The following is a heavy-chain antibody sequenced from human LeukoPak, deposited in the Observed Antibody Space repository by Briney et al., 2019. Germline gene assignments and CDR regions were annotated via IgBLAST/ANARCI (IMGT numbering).Heavy chain of an antibody. V-gene: IGHV3-7*05. D-gene: IGHD6-19*01. CDR3: VRDGSGYDY. CDR2: INQGGSEK. J-gene: IGHJ4*02. CDR1: GFTFSNYW. Sequence: PGGSLRLSRAASGFTFSNYWMSWVRQAPGKGLEWVANINQGGSEKYYLNSVKGRFTISRDNAKNSLYLQMNSLRTDDTAIYYCVRDGSGYDYWGQGTLVTVSS.